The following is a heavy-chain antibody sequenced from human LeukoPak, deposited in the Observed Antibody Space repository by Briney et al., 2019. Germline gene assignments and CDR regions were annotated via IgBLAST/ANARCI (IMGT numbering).Heavy chain of an antibody. CDR3: ARDRISSGYYFDY. CDR1: GFTFSSYE. CDR2: ISSSGSTI. D-gene: IGHD3-22*01. J-gene: IGHJ4*02. V-gene: IGHV3-48*03. Sequence: GGSLRLSCAASGFTFSSYEMNWVRRAPGKGLEWVSYISSSGSTIYYADSVKGRFTISRDNAKNSLYLQMNSLRAEDTAVYYCARDRISSGYYFDYWGQGTLVTVSS.